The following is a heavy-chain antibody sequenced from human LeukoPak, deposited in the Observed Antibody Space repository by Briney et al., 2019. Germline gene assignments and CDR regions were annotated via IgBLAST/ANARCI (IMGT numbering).Heavy chain of an antibody. CDR3: ARVWYYDSSGYYSYYFDY. Sequence: PSETLSLTCTVSGYSISSGYYWGWIRQPPGKGLEWIGSIYHSGSTYYNPSLKSRVTISVDTSKNQFSLKLSSVTAADTAVYYCARVWYYDSSGYYSYYFDYWGQGTLVTVSS. V-gene: IGHV4-38-2*02. CDR2: IYHSGST. D-gene: IGHD3-22*01. J-gene: IGHJ4*02. CDR1: GYSISSGYY.